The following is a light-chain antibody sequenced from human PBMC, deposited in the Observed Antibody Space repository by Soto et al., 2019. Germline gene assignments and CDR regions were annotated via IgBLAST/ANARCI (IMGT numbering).Light chain of an antibody. CDR1: QGISSY. J-gene: IGKJ2*01. CDR3: QQLKSYPPYT. CDR2: AAS. V-gene: IGKV1-9*01. Sequence: IQLTQSPSSLSASVGDRVTITCRASQGISSYLAWYQQKPGKAPKLLIYAASTLQSGVPSRFSGSGSGTDFTLTSSSLQPEDVATYYCQQLKSYPPYTFGQGTKLEIK.